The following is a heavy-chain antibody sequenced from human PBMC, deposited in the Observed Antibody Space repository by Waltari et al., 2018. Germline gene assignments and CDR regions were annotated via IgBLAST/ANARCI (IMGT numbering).Heavy chain of an antibody. Sequence: EVQLVQSGAEVKKPGATVKISCKASGYTFTDYYMHWVQQAPGNGLEWMGRVDPEDGETIYAEKFQGRVTITADTSTDTAYMELSSLRSEDTAVYYCATVHYYDSSGTFDYWGQGTLVTVSS. D-gene: IGHD3-22*01. CDR3: ATVHYYDSSGTFDY. V-gene: IGHV1-69-2*01. J-gene: IGHJ4*02. CDR1: GYTFTDYY. CDR2: VDPEDGET.